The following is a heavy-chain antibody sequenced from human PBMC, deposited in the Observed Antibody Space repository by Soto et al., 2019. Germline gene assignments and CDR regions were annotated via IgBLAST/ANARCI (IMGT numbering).Heavy chain of an antibody. V-gene: IGHV3-23*01. CDR3: AKERSVVTAAGDAFDI. D-gene: IGHD2-15*01. CDR2: ISGSGGST. J-gene: IGHJ3*02. CDR1: GFTFSSYA. Sequence: GGSLRLSCAASGFTFSSYAMSWVRQAPGKGLEWVSAISGSGGSTYYADSVKGRFTISRDNSKNTLYLQMNSLRAEATVVYYCAKERSVVTAAGDAFDIWGQGTMVTVSS.